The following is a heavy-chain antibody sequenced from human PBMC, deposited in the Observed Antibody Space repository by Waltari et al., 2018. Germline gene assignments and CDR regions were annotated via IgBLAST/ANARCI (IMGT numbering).Heavy chain of an antibody. Sequence: QVQLHESGPGLVRPSETLSLNCSVPGDSVNSGFYWAWIRQPPGRGLEWLGNIYRSGKTYYNPSLTSRFIISLDTSKNHFSLEVTSLTAADTALYFCANSRGAARPFDSWGQGTLVTVSS. V-gene: IGHV4-38-2*02. J-gene: IGHJ4*02. CDR3: ANSRGAARPFDS. D-gene: IGHD6-6*01. CDR1: GDSVNSGFY. CDR2: IYRSGKT.